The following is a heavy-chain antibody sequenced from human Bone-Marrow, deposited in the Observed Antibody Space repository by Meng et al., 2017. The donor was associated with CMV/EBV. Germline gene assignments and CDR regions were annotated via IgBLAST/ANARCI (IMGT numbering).Heavy chain of an antibody. CDR3: ARHPYSSGWYQQDYFDY. CDR1: GGSISSSSYS. CDR2: MCYSGST. J-gene: IGHJ4*02. D-gene: IGHD6-19*01. Sequence: SETLSLTCTVSGGSISSSSYSWGWIRQPPGKGLQWIGSMCYSGSTCYNPSLKSRVTMSVDTSKNQISLKLSSVTAADTAVYYCARHPYSSGWYQQDYFDYWGQGTLVTVSS. V-gene: IGHV4-39*01.